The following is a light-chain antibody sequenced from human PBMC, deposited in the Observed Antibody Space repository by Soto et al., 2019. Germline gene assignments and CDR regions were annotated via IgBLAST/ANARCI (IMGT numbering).Light chain of an antibody. CDR2: AAS. J-gene: IGKJ5*01. CDR3: QQTNSFPFT. CDR1: HVIGNL. V-gene: IGKV1-12*02. Sequence: DIQMTQSPSSISASVGDRVTITCRASHVIGNLVAWFQQKPGKAPKLLIYAASSLQSGVPSRFSGSGSGTDFTLTISSLQPEDFATYYCQQTNSFPFTFGQGTRLEIK.